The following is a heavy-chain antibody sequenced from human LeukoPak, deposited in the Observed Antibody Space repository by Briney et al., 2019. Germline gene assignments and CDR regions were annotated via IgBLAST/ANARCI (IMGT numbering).Heavy chain of an antibody. Sequence: GGSLRLPCAASGFTFSRFAMNWVRQAPGKGLEWVATIIDNGDRTYYADSVRGRFTLSRGNSNNTLSLQMNSLRAEDTATYYCSKGITLVRGFTDFDYWGQGTLVTVSS. V-gene: IGHV3-23*01. D-gene: IGHD3-10*01. CDR1: GFTFSRFA. J-gene: IGHJ4*02. CDR2: IIDNGDRT. CDR3: SKGITLVRGFTDFDY.